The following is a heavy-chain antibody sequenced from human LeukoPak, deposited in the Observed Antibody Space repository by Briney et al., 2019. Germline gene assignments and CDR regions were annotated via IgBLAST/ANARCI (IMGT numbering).Heavy chain of an antibody. D-gene: IGHD2-2*01. Sequence: ASVKVSCKASGYTFTGYYMHWVRQAPGQGLEWMGWINPNSGGTNYAQKFQGRVTMTRDTSISTAYMELSRLRSDDTAVYYCAMDSPSSTSWHFDYWGQGTLVTVSS. J-gene: IGHJ4*02. CDR3: AMDSPSSTSWHFDY. CDR1: GYTFTGYY. CDR2: INPNSGGT. V-gene: IGHV1-2*02.